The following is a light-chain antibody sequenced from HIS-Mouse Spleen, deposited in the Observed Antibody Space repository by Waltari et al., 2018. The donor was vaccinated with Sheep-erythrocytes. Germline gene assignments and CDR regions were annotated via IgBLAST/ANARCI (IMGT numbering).Light chain of an antibody. CDR2: KAS. V-gene: IGKV1-5*03. Sequence: DIQMTQSPSTLSAPVGERVTITCRASQSISSWLAWYQQKPGKAPKLLIYKASSLESGVPSRFSGSGSGTEFTLTISSLQPDDFATYYCQQYNSYPLTFGGGTKVEIK. CDR1: QSISSW. CDR3: QQYNSYPLT. J-gene: IGKJ4*01.